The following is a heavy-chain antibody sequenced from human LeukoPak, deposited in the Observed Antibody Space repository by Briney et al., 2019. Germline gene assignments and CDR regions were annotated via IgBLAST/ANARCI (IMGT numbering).Heavy chain of an antibody. D-gene: IGHD6-19*01. Sequence: ASVKVSCKASGYTFTSYDINWVRQATGQGLEWMGWMNPNSGNTGYAQKFQGRVTMTRNTSINTAYMELSSLRSEDTAVYYCARRIGIAVAPVPWGQGTLVTVSS. V-gene: IGHV1-8*01. J-gene: IGHJ5*02. CDR2: MNPNSGNT. CDR3: ARRIGIAVAPVP. CDR1: GYTFTSYD.